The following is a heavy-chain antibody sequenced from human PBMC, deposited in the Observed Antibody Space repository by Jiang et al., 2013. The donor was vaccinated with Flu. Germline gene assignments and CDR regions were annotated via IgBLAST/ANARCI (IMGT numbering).Heavy chain of an antibody. CDR2: ISHSGSA. CDR1: GDSISSSY. Sequence: ETLSVTCTISGDSISSSYWSWIRQPPGKRLEYIGYISHSGSADYNPSLQSRVTISVDTSKNQFSLTLNSLTAADTAVYYCARDVSAAGSWFDPWGQGTQVTVSS. J-gene: IGHJ5*02. D-gene: IGHD6-13*01. CDR3: ARDVSAAGSWFDP. V-gene: IGHV4-59*01.